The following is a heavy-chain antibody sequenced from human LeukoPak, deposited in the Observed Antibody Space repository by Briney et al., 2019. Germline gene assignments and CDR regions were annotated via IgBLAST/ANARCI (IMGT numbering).Heavy chain of an antibody. Sequence: GGSLRLSRAASEFTFSSYGMHWVRQAPGKGLEWVALIRFDGSNKYYADSVEGRFTISRDNSKNTLYLQMNSLRAEDTAVYYCAKDGFAVYCGGDCYNPFDYWGQGTLVTVSS. D-gene: IGHD2-21*02. CDR1: EFTFSSYG. J-gene: IGHJ4*02. CDR2: IRFDGSNK. V-gene: IGHV3-30*02. CDR3: AKDGFAVYCGGDCYNPFDY.